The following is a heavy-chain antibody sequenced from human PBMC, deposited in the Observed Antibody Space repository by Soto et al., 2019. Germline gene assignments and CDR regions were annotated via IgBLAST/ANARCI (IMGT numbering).Heavy chain of an antibody. D-gene: IGHD3-10*01. CDR3: ARVHYYGSGSYTYYYYGMDV. V-gene: IGHV1-69*01. J-gene: IGHJ6*02. Sequence: PGGSLRLSCADAGFTFSSYAISWVRQAPGQGLEWMGGIIPIFGTANYAQKFQGRVTITADESTSTAYMELSSLRSEDTAVYYCARVHYYGSGSYTYYYYGMDVWGQGTTVTVSS. CDR2: IIPIFGTA. CDR1: GFTFSSYA.